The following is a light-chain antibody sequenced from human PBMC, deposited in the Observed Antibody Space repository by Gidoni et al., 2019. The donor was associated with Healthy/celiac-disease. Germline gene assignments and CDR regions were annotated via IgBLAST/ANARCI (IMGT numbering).Light chain of an antibody. Sequence: DIQMTQSPSSLSASVGDRVTITCRASQSISSYLNWYQQKPGKAPKLLSYAASSLQSGVPSRFSGSGSGTDFTLTISSLQPEDFATYYCQQGYSTPLTFXGXTKVEIK. J-gene: IGKJ4*01. CDR1: QSISSY. CDR3: QQGYSTPLT. CDR2: AAS. V-gene: IGKV1-39*01.